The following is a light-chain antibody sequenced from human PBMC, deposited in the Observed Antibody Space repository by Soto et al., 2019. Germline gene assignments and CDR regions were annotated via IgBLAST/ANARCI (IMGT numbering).Light chain of an antibody. V-gene: IGKV3-11*01. CDR1: QSVSSY. CDR2: DAS. Sequence: EIVLTQSAAILSLSPGERATLSCRASQSVSSYLAWYQQKPGQAPRLLIYDASNRATGIPARFSGSGSGTDFTLTISSLEPEDFAVYYCQQRSNPTFGQGTRLEIK. CDR3: QQRSNPT. J-gene: IGKJ5*01.